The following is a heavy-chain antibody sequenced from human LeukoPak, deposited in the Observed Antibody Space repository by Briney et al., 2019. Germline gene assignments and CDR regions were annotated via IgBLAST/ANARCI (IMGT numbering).Heavy chain of an antibody. CDR2: IKSKTDGGTT. J-gene: IGHJ3*02. D-gene: IGHD2-2*01. V-gene: IGHV3-15*01. CDR3: TTDLLGGIVVVPAAMRGAFDI. CDR1: GFTFSNAW. Sequence: GGSLRLSCAASGFTFSNAWMSWVRQAPGKGLEWVGRIKSKTDGGTTDYAAPVKGRFTISRDDSKNTLYLQMNSLKTEDTAVYYCTTDLLGGIVVVPAAMRGAFDIWGQGTMVTVSS.